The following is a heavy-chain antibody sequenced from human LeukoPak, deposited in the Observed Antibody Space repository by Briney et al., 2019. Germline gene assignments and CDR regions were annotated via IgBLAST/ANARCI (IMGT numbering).Heavy chain of an antibody. D-gene: IGHD1-26*01. CDR2: ISYDGSNK. CDR1: GFTFSNYG. V-gene: IGHV3-30*18. J-gene: IGHJ4*02. Sequence: GGSLRLSCAASGFTFSNYGMHWVRQPPGKGLEWVAVISYDGSNKYYADSVKGRFTISRDNSKNTLYLQMNSLRAEDTAVYYCAKGGSGSIDYWGQGTLVTVSS. CDR3: AKGGSGSIDY.